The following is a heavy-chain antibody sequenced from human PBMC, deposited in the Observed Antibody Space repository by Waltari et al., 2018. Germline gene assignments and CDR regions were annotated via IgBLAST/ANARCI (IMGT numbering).Heavy chain of an antibody. D-gene: IGHD2-15*01. CDR3: ARDCGRGLYLDS. Sequence: QVQLQESGPGLVKPSGTLSLTCAVFGDSMSSDDLWNWVRQPPGEGLEWIGQIRRSGRTNYNPSLASRVSVSIDTSNNQFSLKVTSATAADTAVYYCARDCGRGLYLDSWGQGTLVTVSP. CDR1: GDSMSSDDL. V-gene: IGHV4-4*02. J-gene: IGHJ4*02. CDR2: IRRSGRT.